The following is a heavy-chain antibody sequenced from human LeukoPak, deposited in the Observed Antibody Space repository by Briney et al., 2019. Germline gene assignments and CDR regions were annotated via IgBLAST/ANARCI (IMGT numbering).Heavy chain of an antibody. J-gene: IGHJ4*02. D-gene: IGHD3-22*01. V-gene: IGHV3-23*01. CDR3: ASAQYYESSGIIDF. CDR1: GFTFSSYA. Sequence: GGSLRLSCAASGFTFSSYAMSWVRQAPGKGLEWVSAISGSGGSTYYADSVKGRFTISRDNSKNTLYLQMNSLRAEDTAVYYCASAQYYESSGIIDFWGQGTLVTVSS. CDR2: ISGSGGST.